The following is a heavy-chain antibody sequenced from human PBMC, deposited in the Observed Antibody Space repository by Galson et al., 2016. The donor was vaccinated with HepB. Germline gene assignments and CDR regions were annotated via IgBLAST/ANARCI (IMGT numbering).Heavy chain of an antibody. CDR3: AKGGGSTWYISPHFVDP. CDR1: GLTFSNYA. J-gene: IGHJ5*02. D-gene: IGHD6-13*01. Sequence: AASGLTFSNYAMTWVRQAPGKGLEWVSSISGDTTTTYYADSVKGRFTISRDNSKNTFYLQMNSLRAEDTASYYCAKGGGSTWYISPHFVDPWGQGTLVTVSS. CDR2: ISGDTTTT. V-gene: IGHV3-23*01.